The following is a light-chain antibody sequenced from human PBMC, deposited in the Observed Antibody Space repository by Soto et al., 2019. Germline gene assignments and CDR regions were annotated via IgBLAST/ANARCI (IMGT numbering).Light chain of an antibody. CDR2: DTF. J-gene: IGKJ2*01. Sequence: IVLTQSPGTLSLSPGESASLSCRASQSVTNYLAWYQQKPGQAPRLLIYDTFTRAAGIPDRFSVSGSGTDFTLIISRLEPEEFALYYCQQYAGSPYTFGQGTKLEIK. CDR3: QQYAGSPYT. V-gene: IGKV3-20*01. CDR1: QSVTNY.